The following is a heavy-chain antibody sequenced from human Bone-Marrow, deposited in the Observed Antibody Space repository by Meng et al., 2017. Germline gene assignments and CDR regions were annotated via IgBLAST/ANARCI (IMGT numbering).Heavy chain of an antibody. CDR3: TGGEDH. CDR1: GFSVSNEF. Sequence: VHLVESGGGVVQPGMSLRLSCAASGFSVSNEFMSWVRQAQGKGLEWVSVIYSGGGTDYADSVKGRFTTSRDSSKNTMYLQMNNLRADDTAMYYCTGGEDHWGQGTLVTVSS. CDR2: IYSGGGT. J-gene: IGHJ4*02. V-gene: IGHV3-66*01.